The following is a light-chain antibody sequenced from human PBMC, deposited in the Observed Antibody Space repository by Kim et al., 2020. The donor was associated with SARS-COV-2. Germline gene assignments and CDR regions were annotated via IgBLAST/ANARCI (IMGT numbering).Light chain of an antibody. CDR2: LDS. CDR1: NIGSES. CDR3: QLCDGSSDHYAV. J-gene: IGLJ7*01. V-gene: IGLV3-21*04. Sequence: PARTARSTWGGSNIGSESAHWYQQRPGQAPVLVIYLDSDRPSGIREGFSGSNSGNTAALTISGVEAGDEADYYCQLCDGSSDHYAVFGGGTQLTVL.